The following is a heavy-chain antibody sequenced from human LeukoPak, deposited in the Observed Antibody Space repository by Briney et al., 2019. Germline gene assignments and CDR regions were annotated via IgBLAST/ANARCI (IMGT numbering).Heavy chain of an antibody. J-gene: IGHJ4*02. D-gene: IGHD4-17*01. CDR3: ASVNYGDYLDY. Sequence: VASVKVSCKASGYTFTSYGISWVRQAPGQGLEWMGWISAYNGNTNYAQKLQGRVTMTTDTSTSTAYMELRSLRSDDTAVYYCASVNYGDYLDYWGRGTLVTVSS. V-gene: IGHV1-18*01. CDR1: GYTFTSYG. CDR2: ISAYNGNT.